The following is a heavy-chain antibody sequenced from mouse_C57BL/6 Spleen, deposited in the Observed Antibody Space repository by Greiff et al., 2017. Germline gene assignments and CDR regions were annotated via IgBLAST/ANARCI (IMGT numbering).Heavy chain of an antibody. CDR2: IRSKSNNYAT. CDR1: GFSFNTYA. CDR3: VRHGYSNYAYAMYY. J-gene: IGHJ4*01. Sequence: VQLKESGGGLVQPKGSLKLSCAASGFSFNTYAMNWVRQAPGKGLEWVARIRSKSNNYATYYADSVKDRFTISRDDSESMLYLQMNNLKTEDTCMYYCVRHGYSNYAYAMYYWGQGTSVTVSA. V-gene: IGHV10-1*01. D-gene: IGHD2-5*01.